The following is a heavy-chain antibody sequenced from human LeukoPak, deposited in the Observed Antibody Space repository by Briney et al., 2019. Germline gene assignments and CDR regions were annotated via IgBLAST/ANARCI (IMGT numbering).Heavy chain of an antibody. Sequence: AASVKVSCKASGGTFSSYAISWVRQAPGQGLEWMGGIIPIFGTAIYAQKFQGRVTITADESTSTAYMELSSLRSEDTAVYYCARASMISARLSSYYFDYWGQGTLVTVSS. V-gene: IGHV1-69*13. CDR1: GGTFSSYA. CDR3: ARASMISARLSSYYFDY. CDR2: IIPIFGTA. J-gene: IGHJ4*02. D-gene: IGHD6-6*01.